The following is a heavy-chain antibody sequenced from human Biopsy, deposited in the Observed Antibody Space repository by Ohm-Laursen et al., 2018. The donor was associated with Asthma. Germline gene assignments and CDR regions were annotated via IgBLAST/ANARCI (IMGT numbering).Heavy chain of an antibody. D-gene: IGHD1-7*01. CDR2: IYSGGTS. V-gene: IGHV3-53*05. CDR1: GFTVSRDY. Sequence: SLRLSCAALGFTVSRDYMFWVRQAPGKGLEWVSVIYSGGTSHTADSVRGRFTISRDYSKNTLYLQMNSLTPDDTAVYFCARDSLGISGTIYWYDWWGQGTLVTVSS. CDR3: ARDSLGISGTIYWYDW. J-gene: IGHJ4*02.